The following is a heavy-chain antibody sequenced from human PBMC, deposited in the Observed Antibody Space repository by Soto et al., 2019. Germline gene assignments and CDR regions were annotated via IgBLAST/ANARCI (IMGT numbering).Heavy chain of an antibody. D-gene: IGHD1-26*01. J-gene: IGHJ4*02. V-gene: IGHV4-59*01. CDR1: GASISSAY. CDR2: IHYSGST. CDR3: ARSKGDTAPSILGF. Sequence: PSETLSLTCTVSGASISSAYWSWIRQPPGKGLECIGYIHYSGSTNYNPSLKNRVTMSIDTSRNQFSLELSSVTAADTALYYCARSKGDTAPSILGFWGQGALVTVSS.